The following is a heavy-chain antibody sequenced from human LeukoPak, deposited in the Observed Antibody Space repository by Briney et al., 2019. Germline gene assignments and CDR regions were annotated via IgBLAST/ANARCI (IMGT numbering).Heavy chain of an antibody. V-gene: IGHV1-2*02. J-gene: IGHJ5*02. CDR2: INPNSGGT. CDR1: GYTLTSHY. Sequence: ASVKVSCKASGYTLTSHYMHWVRQAPGQGLEWMGWINPNSGGTNYAQKFQGRVTMTRDTSISTAYMELSRLRSDDTAVYYCARESYCSSTSCYAGGVASANWFDPWGQGTLVTVSS. CDR3: ARESYCSSTSCYAGGVASANWFDP. D-gene: IGHD2-2*01.